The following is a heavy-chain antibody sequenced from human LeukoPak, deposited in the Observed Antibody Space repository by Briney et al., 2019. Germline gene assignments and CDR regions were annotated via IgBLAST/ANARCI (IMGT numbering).Heavy chain of an antibody. Sequence: SETLSLTCTVSGGSISSSSYYWGWIRQPPGKGLEWIGEINHSGSTNYNPSLKSRVTISVDTSKNQFSLKLSSVTAADTAVYYCARDRVRFLEWFIDYWGQGTLVTVSS. CDR1: GGSISSSSYY. CDR3: ARDRVRFLEWFIDY. V-gene: IGHV4-39*07. D-gene: IGHD3-3*01. CDR2: INHSGST. J-gene: IGHJ4*02.